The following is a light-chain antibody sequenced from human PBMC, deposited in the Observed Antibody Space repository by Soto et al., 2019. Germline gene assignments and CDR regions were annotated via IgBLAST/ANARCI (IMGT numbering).Light chain of an antibody. J-gene: IGKJ1*01. Sequence: DIQVTQSPSSLSASVGDRVTITCRASQDIKNYLNWYQRKPGTAPRLLIYAASNLHSGVPPTFSASGSGTDFALNISSLQADDFGTYYCQQGFSLPWTFGQGTKVDIK. CDR1: QDIKNY. CDR3: QQGFSLPWT. V-gene: IGKV1-39*01. CDR2: AAS.